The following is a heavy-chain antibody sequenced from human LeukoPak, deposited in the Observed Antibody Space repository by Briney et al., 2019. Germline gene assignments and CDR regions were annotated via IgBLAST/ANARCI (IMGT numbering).Heavy chain of an antibody. Sequence: ASVKVSCKASGGTFSSYVVSWVRQAPGQGLEWMGGIIPILDTANYAQKFQGRVTIITDESTSTAYMELSSLRSEDTAVYYCATNPLRVLQWSPNYYYHMDVWGKGTTVTVSS. D-gene: IGHD3-3*01. J-gene: IGHJ6*03. CDR1: GGTFSSYV. V-gene: IGHV1-69*05. CDR3: ATNPLRVLQWSPNYYYHMDV. CDR2: IIPILDTA.